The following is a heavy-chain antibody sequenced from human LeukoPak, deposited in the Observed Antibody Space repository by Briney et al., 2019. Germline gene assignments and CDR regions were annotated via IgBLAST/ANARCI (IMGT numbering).Heavy chain of an antibody. CDR3: ARKGVGYGLDY. CDR2: INWNGGTT. CDR1: GFTFDDYG. Sequence: PGGSLRLSCAASGFTFDDYGMSWVRQAPGKGLEWVSGINWNGGTTGYVDSVKGRFTISRDNAKNSLYSQMNSLRAEDTALYYCARKGVGYGLDYWGQGILVTVSS. J-gene: IGHJ4*02. D-gene: IGHD5-12*01. V-gene: IGHV3-20*04.